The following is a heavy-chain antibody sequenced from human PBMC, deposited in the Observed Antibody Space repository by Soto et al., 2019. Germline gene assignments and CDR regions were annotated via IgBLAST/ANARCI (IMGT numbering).Heavy chain of an antibody. D-gene: IGHD3-22*01. CDR1: GFTLDDYD. CDR3: ARDRTYDSLPSDF. Sequence: EVQLVESGGGVVRPGGSLRLSCAASGFTLDDYDMSWVRQAPGKGLEWVSGIHWNGGSTGYADSVKGRFTISTDNAKNSLYLQMNSPRAEGTALYFCARDRTYDSLPSDFWGQGTLVTVSS. CDR2: IHWNGGST. V-gene: IGHV3-20*04. J-gene: IGHJ4*02.